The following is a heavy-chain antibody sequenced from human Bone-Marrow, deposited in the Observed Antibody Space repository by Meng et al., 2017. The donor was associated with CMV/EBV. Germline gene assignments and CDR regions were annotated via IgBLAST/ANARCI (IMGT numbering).Heavy chain of an antibody. J-gene: IGHJ5*02. V-gene: IGHV1-46*01. CDR3: ASSRPRSPFDP. D-gene: IGHD2-2*01. CDR2: INPSGGST. CDR1: GYIFTSYY. Sequence: ASVKVSCKASGYIFTSYYMHWVRQDPGQGLEWMGIINPSGGSTRYAQKFQGRVTMTRDTSTTTAYMELSSLRSEDTAVYYCASSRPRSPFDPWGQGTLVTVSS.